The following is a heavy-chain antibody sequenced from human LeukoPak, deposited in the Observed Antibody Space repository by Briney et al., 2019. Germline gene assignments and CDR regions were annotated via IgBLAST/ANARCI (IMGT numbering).Heavy chain of an antibody. CDR2: TRNKANSYTT. V-gene: IGHV3-72*01. CDR1: GFPFRDHY. Sequence: GSLKLSCAASGFPFRDHYMEWVRPAPGKGLEWVGRTRNKANSYTTEYAASVKGRFTISRDDSKNSLYLQMNSLKTEDTAVYYCARFYWAFDYWGQGTLVTVSS. D-gene: IGHD2-8*02. CDR3: ARFYWAFDY. J-gene: IGHJ4*02.